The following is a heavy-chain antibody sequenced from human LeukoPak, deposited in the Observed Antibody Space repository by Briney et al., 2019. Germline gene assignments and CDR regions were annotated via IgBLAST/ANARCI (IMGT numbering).Heavy chain of an antibody. Sequence: ASVKVSCKTSGYIFTDYYIHWVRQAPGQGLEWMGILNSSGGSTTYAQKFQGRITMTRDASTSTVYMELRSLRSEDTAVYYCARAPVEMATIDYYYYGMDVWGQGTTVTVSS. J-gene: IGHJ6*02. CDR1: GYIFTDYY. CDR2: LNSSGGST. CDR3: ARAPVEMATIDYYYYGMDV. D-gene: IGHD5-24*01. V-gene: IGHV1-46*01.